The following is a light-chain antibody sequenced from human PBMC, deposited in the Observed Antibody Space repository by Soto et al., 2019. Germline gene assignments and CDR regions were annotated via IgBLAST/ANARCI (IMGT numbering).Light chain of an antibody. CDR1: SSNIGSNT. Sequence: QSVLTQTPSASGTPGQRVTFSCSGSSSNIGSNTVNWYQQLPSTAPKLLIYYNNQRPSGVPDRFSGSKSGTSASLAISGVQSEDEADYYCATWDDTLNVWMFGGGTKVTVL. CDR2: YNN. V-gene: IGLV1-44*01. J-gene: IGLJ3*02. CDR3: ATWDDTLNVWM.